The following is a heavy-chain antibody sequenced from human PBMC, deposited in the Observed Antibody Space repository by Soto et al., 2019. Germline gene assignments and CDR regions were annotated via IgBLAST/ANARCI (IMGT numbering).Heavy chain of an antibody. Sequence: QVQLQESGPGLVKPSETLSLTCTVSGGSISSYYWSWIRQPPGKGLEWIGYIYYSGSTNYNPSLKSRVTISVDTSKNQFSLKLSSVTAADTAVYYCARQEGSVVVAATNYFDYWGQGTLVTVSS. CDR2: IYYSGST. V-gene: IGHV4-59*08. CDR1: GGSISSYY. CDR3: ARQEGSVVVAATNYFDY. D-gene: IGHD2-15*01. J-gene: IGHJ4*02.